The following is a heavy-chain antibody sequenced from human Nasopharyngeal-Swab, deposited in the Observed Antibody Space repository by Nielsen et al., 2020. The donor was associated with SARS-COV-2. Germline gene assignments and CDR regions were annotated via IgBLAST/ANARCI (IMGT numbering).Heavy chain of an antibody. V-gene: IGHV5-10-1*01. Sequence: VRQMPGKGLEWMGRIDPSDSYTNYSPSFQGHVTISADKSISTAYLQWSSLKASDTAMYYCARPVDTAMVTLGYWGQGTLVTVLL. CDR3: ARPVDTAMVTLGY. D-gene: IGHD5-18*01. J-gene: IGHJ4*02. CDR2: IDPSDSYT.